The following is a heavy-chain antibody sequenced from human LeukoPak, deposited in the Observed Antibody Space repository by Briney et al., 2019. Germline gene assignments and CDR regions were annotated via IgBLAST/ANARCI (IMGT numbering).Heavy chain of an antibody. CDR2: FDPEDGET. CDR3: ATERLDYGDYVLYYGMDV. J-gene: IGHJ6*02. Sequence: ASLKVSCKVSGYTLTELSMHWVRQAPGKGLEWMGGFDPEDGETIYAQKFQGRVTMTEDTSTDTAYMELSSLRSEDTAVYYCATERLDYGDYVLYYGMDVWGQGTTVTVSS. V-gene: IGHV1-24*01. CDR1: GYTLTELS. D-gene: IGHD4-17*01.